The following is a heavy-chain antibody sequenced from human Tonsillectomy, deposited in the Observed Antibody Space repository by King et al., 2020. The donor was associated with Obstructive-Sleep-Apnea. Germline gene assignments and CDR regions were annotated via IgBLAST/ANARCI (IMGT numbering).Heavy chain of an antibody. CDR3: ARDNPIID. V-gene: IGHV7-4-1*01. D-gene: IGHD3-10*01. CDR1: GYTFTRYA. J-gene: IGHJ4*02. Sequence: VQLVESGSELKEPGASVKGFCKASGYTFTRYAMNWVRQAPGQGLEWMGWINTNTGNPTNAQGFTGRFVFSLDTSVSTAYLQIGSLKAEDTAVYYCARDNPIIDWGQGTLVTVSS. CDR2: INTNTGNP.